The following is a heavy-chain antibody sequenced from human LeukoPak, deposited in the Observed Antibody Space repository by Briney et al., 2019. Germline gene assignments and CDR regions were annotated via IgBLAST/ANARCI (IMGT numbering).Heavy chain of an antibody. Sequence: PGGSLRLSCAASGFTFSSYAMSWVRQAPGKGLEWVSAISGSGGSTYYADSVKGRFTIPRDNSKNTLYLQMNSLRAEDTAVYYCAAYSGYGSYFDYWAREPWSPSPQ. CDR2: ISGSGGST. CDR1: GFTFSSYA. J-gene: IGHJ4*02. D-gene: IGHD5-12*01. V-gene: IGHV3-23*01. CDR3: AAYSGYGSYFDY.